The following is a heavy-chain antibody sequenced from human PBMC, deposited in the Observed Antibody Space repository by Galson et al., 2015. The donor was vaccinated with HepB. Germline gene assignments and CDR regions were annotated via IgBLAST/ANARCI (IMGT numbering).Heavy chain of an antibody. CDR3: ARVYNWNDEDYYYYMDV. V-gene: IGHV1-2*06. D-gene: IGHD1-1*01. J-gene: IGHJ6*03. Sequence: SVKVSCKASGYTFTDYYMHWVRQAPGQGLQWMGRINPNSGGTIYAQQFQGRVTMTRETSTSTATMELSRLRSDDTAVYYCARVYNWNDEDYYYYMDVWGKGTTVTVSS. CDR1: GYTFTDYY. CDR2: INPNSGGT.